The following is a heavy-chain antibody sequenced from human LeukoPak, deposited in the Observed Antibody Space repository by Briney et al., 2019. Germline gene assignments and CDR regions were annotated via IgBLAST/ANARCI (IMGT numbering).Heavy chain of an antibody. CDR3: ARGREYSGYQEYYFAY. J-gene: IGHJ4*02. Sequence: ASVKVSCKASGYTFTSYYLNWVRQAPGQGPGWMVIIDPTTVITSLAQKFRGRVTMTRDTSTTTVYMELSSLRSEDTGFYYCARGREYSGYQEYYFAYWGQGTLVSVSS. D-gene: IGHD5-12*01. V-gene: IGHV1-46*01. CDR1: GYTFTSYY. CDR2: IDPTTVIT.